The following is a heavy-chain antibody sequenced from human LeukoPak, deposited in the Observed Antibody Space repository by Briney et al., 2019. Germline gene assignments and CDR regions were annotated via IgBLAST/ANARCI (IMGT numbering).Heavy chain of an antibody. CDR3: AREGSSGYYQD. V-gene: IGHV1-69*13. CDR1: GGTFSSYA. J-gene: IGHJ4*02. D-gene: IGHD3-22*01. CDR2: IIPIFGTA. Sequence: ASVKVSCKASGGTFSSYAISWVRQAPGQGLEWMGGIIPIFGTANYAQKFQGRVTITADESTSTAYMELSSLRSEDTAVHYCAREGSSGYYQDWGQGTLVTVSS.